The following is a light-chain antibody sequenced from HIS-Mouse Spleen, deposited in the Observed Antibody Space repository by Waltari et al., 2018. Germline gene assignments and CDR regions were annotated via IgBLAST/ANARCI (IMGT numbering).Light chain of an antibody. J-gene: IGLJ1*01. CDR1: SRSVGGYHY. CDR2: DVS. Sequence: QSALTQPRSVSGSPGQSVTISCTGPSRSVGGYHYVSWYQQHPGKAPKLMIYDVSKRPSGVPDRFSGSKSGNTASLTISGLQAEDEADYYCCSYAGSPYVFGTGTKVTVL. CDR3: CSYAGSPYV. V-gene: IGLV2-11*01.